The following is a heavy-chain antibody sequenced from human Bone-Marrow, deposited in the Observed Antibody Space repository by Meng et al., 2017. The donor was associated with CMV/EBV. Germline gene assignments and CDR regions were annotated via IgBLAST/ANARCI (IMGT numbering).Heavy chain of an antibody. CDR2: IYPGDSDT. J-gene: IGHJ4*02. V-gene: IGHV5-51*01. D-gene: IGHD6-6*01. CDR3: AKIKYSSSPSLDY. Sequence: ESLKISCKGSGYSLTSYWIGWVRQMPGKGLEWMGIIYPGDSDTRYSPSFQGQVTISADKSISTAYLQWSSLKASDTAMYYCAKIKYSSSPSLDYRGQGTLVTVSS. CDR1: GYSLTSYW.